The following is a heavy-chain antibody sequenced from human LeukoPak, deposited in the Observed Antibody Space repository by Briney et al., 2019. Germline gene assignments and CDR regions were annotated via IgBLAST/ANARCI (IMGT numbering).Heavy chain of an antibody. J-gene: IGHJ4*02. CDR2: ISAYNGNT. CDR3: ARGGDVLRYFDWLLH. V-gene: IGHV1-18*01. CDR1: GYTFTSYG. Sequence: ASVKVFCKASGYTFTSYGISWVRQAPGQGLEWMGWISAYNGNTNYAQKLQGRVTMTTDTSTSTAYMELRSLRSDDTAVYYCARGGDVLRYFDWLLHWGQGTLVTVSS. D-gene: IGHD3-9*01.